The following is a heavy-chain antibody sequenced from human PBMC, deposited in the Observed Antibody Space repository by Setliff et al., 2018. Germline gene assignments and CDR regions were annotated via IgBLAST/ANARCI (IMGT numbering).Heavy chain of an antibody. CDR3: ARGRRGLYGESDY. CDR1: GASINNSLNY. J-gene: IGHJ4*02. Sequence: TLSLTCTVSGASINNSLNYWAWIRQPPGQGLEWIGLIYDTGSTYYNPSLKSRVTISVDTSKNQFSLKLSSVTAADTAVYYCARGRRGLYGESDYWGRERWSPSPQ. D-gene: IGHD4-17*01. V-gene: IGHV4-39*07. CDR2: IYDTGST.